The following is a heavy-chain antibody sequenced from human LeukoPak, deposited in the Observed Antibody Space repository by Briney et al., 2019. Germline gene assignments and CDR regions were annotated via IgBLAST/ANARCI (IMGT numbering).Heavy chain of an antibody. J-gene: IGHJ4*02. CDR1: GGSISSSSYY. D-gene: IGHD6-6*01. V-gene: IGHV4-39*07. Sequence: SETLSLTCTVSGGSISSSSYYWGWIRQPPGKGLEWIGSIYYSGSTYYNPSLKSRVTISVDTSKNQFSLRLSSVTAADTAVYYCARDHVAARPSFNWGQGTLVTVSS. CDR2: IYYSGST. CDR3: ARDHVAARPSFN.